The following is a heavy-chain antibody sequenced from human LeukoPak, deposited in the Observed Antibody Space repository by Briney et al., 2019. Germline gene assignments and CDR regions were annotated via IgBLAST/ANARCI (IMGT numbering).Heavy chain of an antibody. CDR1: GGSISSYY. CDR3: ARRGRNSSGWQDYL. Sequence: SETLSLTCTVSGGSISSYYWSWLRQPPGKGLEWIANIYHTGSTNYNPSLSSRVTISIDTAKNQFSLKLTSVTAADTAVYYCARRGRNSSGWQDYLWGQGTLVTVSS. J-gene: IGHJ4*02. D-gene: IGHD6-25*01. V-gene: IGHV4-59*01. CDR2: IYHTGST.